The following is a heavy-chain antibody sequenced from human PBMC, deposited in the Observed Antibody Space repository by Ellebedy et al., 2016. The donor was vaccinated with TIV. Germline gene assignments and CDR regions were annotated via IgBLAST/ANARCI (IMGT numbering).Heavy chain of an antibody. CDR3: ARVLSHYYYQYGMDV. CDR1: GFTFSPYW. CDR2: TSRSGSMI. J-gene: IGHJ6*02. V-gene: IGHV3-48*04. Sequence: PGGSLRLSCEASGFTFSPYWMTWVRQAPGKGLEWVSYTSRSGSMIYYADSVKGRFTISRDNAKNSLYLQMNSLRAEDTAVYYCARVLSHYYYQYGMDVWGQGTTVTVSS. D-gene: IGHD2-15*01.